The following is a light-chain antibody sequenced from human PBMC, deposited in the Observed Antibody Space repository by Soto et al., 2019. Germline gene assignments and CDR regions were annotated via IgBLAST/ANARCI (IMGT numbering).Light chain of an antibody. CDR2: DAS. J-gene: IGKJ5*01. Sequence: IVWTHSPSTLSLSPGERASLSCMASQSVSNFLFWYQQKPGQAPRLLIYDASNRATGIPARFSGSGSGTDFTLTISSLEPEDFAVYYCQQRRNWPPITFGQGTRLEIK. CDR3: QQRRNWPPIT. V-gene: IGKV3-11*01. CDR1: QSVSNF.